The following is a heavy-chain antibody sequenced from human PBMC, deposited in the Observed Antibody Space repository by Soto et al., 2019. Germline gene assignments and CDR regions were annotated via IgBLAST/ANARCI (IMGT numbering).Heavy chain of an antibody. J-gene: IGHJ2*01. CDR2: ISSSGTPI. D-gene: IGHD1-7*01. CDR1: GFTFSDYY. Sequence: GGSLRLSCAASGFTFSDYYMNWIRQAPGKGLEWVSCISSSGTPIYYADSVKGRFTISRDNAKNSLYLQMNSLRAEDTAVYYCAVVGGNFYWYFDLWGRGTLVTVSS. V-gene: IGHV3-11*01. CDR3: AVVGGNFYWYFDL.